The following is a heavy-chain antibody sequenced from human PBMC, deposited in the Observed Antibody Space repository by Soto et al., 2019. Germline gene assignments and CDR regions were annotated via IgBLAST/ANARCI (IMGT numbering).Heavy chain of an antibody. Sequence: GGSLRLSCAASGFTFRNYHMNWVRQAPGKGLEWVSYISYGGGTMYYADSVKGRFTISRDNAKNSLYLQMNSLGGEDTAVYYCVRDTDLNRGHGMDVWGQGTTVTVSS. CDR3: VRDTDLNRGHGMDV. CDR1: GFTFRNYH. V-gene: IGHV3-48*01. J-gene: IGHJ6*02. D-gene: IGHD5-18*01. CDR2: ISYGGGTM.